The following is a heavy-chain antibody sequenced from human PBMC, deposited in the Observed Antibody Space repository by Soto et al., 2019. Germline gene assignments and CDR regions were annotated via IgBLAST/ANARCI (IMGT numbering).Heavy chain of an antibody. CDR3: ASHHSSGWLYFDS. CDR2: IGSSGRAI. V-gene: IGHV3-11*01. D-gene: IGHD6-19*01. CDR1: GFTVSGND. Sequence: PGGSLRLSCAASGFTVSGNDLSWIRQAPGKGLEWVSSIGSSGRAIYYADSVKGRFTISRDNTKDSLYLHMSSLRAEATAIYYCASHHSSGWLYFDSWGQGTLVTVSS. J-gene: IGHJ4*02.